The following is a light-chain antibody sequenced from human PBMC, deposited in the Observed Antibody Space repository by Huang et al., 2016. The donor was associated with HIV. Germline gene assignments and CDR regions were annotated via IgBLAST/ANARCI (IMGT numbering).Light chain of an antibody. CDR3: QQYNNWPPIT. J-gene: IGKJ5*01. V-gene: IGKV3-15*01. CDR2: GAA. Sequence: EIVLTQSPATLSVSPGDRATLSCWASQRINRDLAWYQQKPGQAPRLLIHGAATRAAGIPARFSGSGSGTYFTLTISSLQSEDFAVYYCQQYNNWPPITFGQGTRLEI. CDR1: QRINRD.